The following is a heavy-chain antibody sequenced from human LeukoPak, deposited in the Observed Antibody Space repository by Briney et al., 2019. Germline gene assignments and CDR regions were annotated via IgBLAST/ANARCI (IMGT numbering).Heavy chain of an antibody. CDR3: ARVPRDDFWSGYYDYYYYYYMDV. Sequence: ASVKVSCKASGYTFTSYDINWVRQATGQGLERMGWMNPNSGNTGYAQKFQGRVTITRNTSISTAYMELSSLRSEDTAVYYCARVPRDDFWSGYYDYYYYYYMDVWGKGTTVTVSS. CDR1: GYTFTSYD. D-gene: IGHD3-3*01. J-gene: IGHJ6*03. CDR2: MNPNSGNT. V-gene: IGHV1-8*03.